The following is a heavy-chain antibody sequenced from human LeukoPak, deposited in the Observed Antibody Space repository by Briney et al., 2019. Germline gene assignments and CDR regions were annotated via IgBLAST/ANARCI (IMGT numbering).Heavy chain of an antibody. V-gene: IGHV4-34*01. J-gene: IGHJ3*02. D-gene: IGHD2-21*02. Sequence: SETLSLTCAVYGGSFSGYYWSWIRQPPGKGLEWIGEVNHSGSTNYNRSLKSRVTISVDTSKNQFSLKLSSVTAADTAVYYCARRGSGGDYPRLGDAFDIWGQGTMVTVSS. CDR1: GGSFSGYY. CDR3: ARRGSGGDYPRLGDAFDI. CDR2: VNHSGST.